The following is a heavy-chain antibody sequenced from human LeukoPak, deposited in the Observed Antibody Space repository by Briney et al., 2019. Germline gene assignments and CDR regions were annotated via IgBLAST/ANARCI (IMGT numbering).Heavy chain of an antibody. CDR3: ARDYADGYRSLDY. J-gene: IGHJ4*02. D-gene: IGHD5-24*01. V-gene: IGHV3-33*01. Sequence: GVSLRLSCAASGFTFTNYGMHWVRQAPGKGLEWVAVIWYDGSNRYYADSVKGRFTISRDNSKNTLYVQMNSLRADDTAVYYCARDYADGYRSLDYWGQGTLVTVSS. CDR2: IWYDGSNR. CDR1: GFTFTNYG.